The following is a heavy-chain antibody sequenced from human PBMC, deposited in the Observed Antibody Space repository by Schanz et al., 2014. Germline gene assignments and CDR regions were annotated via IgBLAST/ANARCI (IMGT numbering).Heavy chain of an antibody. Sequence: EVQLVESGGGLVQPGGSLRLSCTASGFTFSSYSMNWVRQAPGKGLEWISFINTGSNYINYADSVKGRFTISRDNAKNSLYLEMNSLRAEDTAVYYCVRDSFFAFDYWGQGTLVTVSS. V-gene: IGHV3-48*01. D-gene: IGHD3-3*01. CDR3: VRDSFFAFDY. CDR1: GFTFSSYS. J-gene: IGHJ4*02. CDR2: INTGSNYI.